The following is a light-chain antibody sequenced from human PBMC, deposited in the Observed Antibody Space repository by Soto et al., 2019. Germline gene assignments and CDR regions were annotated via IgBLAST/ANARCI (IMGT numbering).Light chain of an antibody. J-gene: IGKJ1*01. Sequence: EIVMTHSPATLSVSPGERATLSCRASQSVSSNLAWYQQKPGQAPRLLIYGASSRATGIPDRFSGSGSGTDFTLTISRLEPEDFAVYYCQQYGSSRKFGQGTKVDIK. CDR3: QQYGSSRK. CDR1: QSVSSN. CDR2: GAS. V-gene: IGKV3-20*01.